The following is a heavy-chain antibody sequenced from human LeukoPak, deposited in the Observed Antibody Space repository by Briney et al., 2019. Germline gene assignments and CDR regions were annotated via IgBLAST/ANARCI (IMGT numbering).Heavy chain of an antibody. Sequence: GGSLRLSCAASGFIVSSNYMSWVRQAPRKGLEWVSVIYSGGSTYYADSVKGRFTISRDNSKSTLYLQMNSLRAEDTAVYYCARDDIAVAGTDYWGQGTLVTVSS. V-gene: IGHV3-53*01. D-gene: IGHD6-19*01. CDR1: GFIVSSNY. CDR2: IYSGGST. J-gene: IGHJ4*02. CDR3: ARDDIAVAGTDY.